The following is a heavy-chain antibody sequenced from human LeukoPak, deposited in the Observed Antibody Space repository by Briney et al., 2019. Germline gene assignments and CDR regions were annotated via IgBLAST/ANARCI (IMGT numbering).Heavy chain of an antibody. CDR1: GFSFEDHA. CDR3: ARVGFCSGTTCYTGHFDY. CDR2: INWSGGTT. J-gene: IGHJ4*02. V-gene: IGHV3-20*04. D-gene: IGHD2-2*01. Sequence: GGSLRLSCXASGFSFEDHAMSWVRQAPGKGLEWVSGINWSGGTTGYGDSVKGRFTIPRDNAKNSLYLQMNSLSAEDTAFYFCARVGFCSGTTCYTGHFDYWGQGTLVTVSS.